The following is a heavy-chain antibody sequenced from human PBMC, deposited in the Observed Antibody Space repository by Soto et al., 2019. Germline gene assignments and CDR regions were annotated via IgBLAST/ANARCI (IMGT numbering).Heavy chain of an antibody. V-gene: IGHV4-31*03. Sequence: QVQLQESGPGLVKPSQTLSLTCTVSGGSISSGGYYWSWIRQHPGKGLEWIGYIYYSGSTYYNPSLKSRVTISVATSKNRCSLKLSSVTAAGTAVYYCARAAAAGTDWYFDLWGRGTLVTVSS. CDR1: GGSISSGGYY. J-gene: IGHJ2*01. CDR2: IYYSGST. CDR3: ARAAAAGTDWYFDL. D-gene: IGHD6-13*01.